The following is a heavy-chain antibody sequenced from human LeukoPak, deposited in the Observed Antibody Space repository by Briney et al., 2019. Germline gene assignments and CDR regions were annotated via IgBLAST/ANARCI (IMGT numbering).Heavy chain of an antibody. D-gene: IGHD6-19*01. CDR1: GYTFTGYY. Sequence: ASVKVSCKASGYTFTGYYMHWVRQAPGQGLEWMGWINPNSGGTNYAQKFQGRVIMTRDTSISTAYMELSRLRSDDTAVYYCASGPGYSSGWFDYWGQGTLVTVSS. CDR2: INPNSGGT. V-gene: IGHV1-2*02. J-gene: IGHJ4*02. CDR3: ASGPGYSSGWFDY.